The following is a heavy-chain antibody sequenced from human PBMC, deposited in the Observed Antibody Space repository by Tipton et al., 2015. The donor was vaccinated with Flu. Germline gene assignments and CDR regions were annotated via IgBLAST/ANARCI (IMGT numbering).Heavy chain of an antibody. J-gene: IGHJ4*02. CDR2: ISKSGSST. D-gene: IGHD6-13*01. V-gene: IGHV3-21*01. Sequence: QLVQSGGGLVKPGESLRLSCAASGFIFTNYIMNWVRQAPGRGLEWVSSISKSGSSTYYAASVRGRFSIFRDNARNSVYLQMNSLRAEDAGVYYCVGRDSRRYWGQGTLVNVSS. CDR3: VGRDSRRY. CDR1: GFIFTNYI.